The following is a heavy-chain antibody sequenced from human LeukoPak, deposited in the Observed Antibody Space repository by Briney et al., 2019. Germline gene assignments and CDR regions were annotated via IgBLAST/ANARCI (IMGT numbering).Heavy chain of an antibody. D-gene: IGHD3-10*01. CDR2: IWYDGSSE. V-gene: IGHV3-33*01. CDR3: ARANYGSGSNYYYGMDV. Sequence: PGGSLRLSCAASGFTFSSYGMHWVRQAPGKGLEWVAVIWYDGSSEYYADSVKGRFTISRDNSKNTLYLQMNSLRAEDTAVYYCARANYGSGSNYYYGMDVWGQGTTVTVSS. CDR1: GFTFSSYG. J-gene: IGHJ6*02.